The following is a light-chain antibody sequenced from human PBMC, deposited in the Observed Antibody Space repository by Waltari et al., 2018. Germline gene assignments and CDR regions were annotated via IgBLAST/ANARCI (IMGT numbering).Light chain of an antibody. V-gene: IGLV1-44*01. J-gene: IGLJ3*02. CDR2: TNN. Sequence: QSVLTQTPSVSATPGQRVTIPCSGSSSNIGINLVNWYQQLPGTAPKLLIHTNNQRPSGVPDRFSGSKSGTSASLAISGLQSEDEAEYYCAAWDDSLDGPVFGGGTKLTVL. CDR1: SSNIGINL. CDR3: AAWDDSLDGPV.